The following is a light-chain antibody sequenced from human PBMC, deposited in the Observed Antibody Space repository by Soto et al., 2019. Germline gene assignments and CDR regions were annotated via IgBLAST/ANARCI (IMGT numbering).Light chain of an antibody. Sequence: DIQMTHSPSTLSSSVVDRVTITFRSTQTINTRLAWYQQKPGKAPKLLIYDAPSLESGVPSRFSGSGSGTEFTLTISRLEPEDFAVYYCQVYGPSPPITFGQGTRLEIK. CDR2: DAP. CDR3: QVYGPSPPIT. CDR1: QTINTR. J-gene: IGKJ5*01. V-gene: IGKV1-5*01.